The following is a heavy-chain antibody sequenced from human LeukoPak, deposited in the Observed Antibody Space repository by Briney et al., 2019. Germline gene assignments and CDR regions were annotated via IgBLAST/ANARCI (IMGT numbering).Heavy chain of an antibody. CDR2: ISNDATNK. V-gene: IGHV3-30*04. CDR1: GFTFSSYA. Sequence: GGSLRLSCAASGFTFSSYALHWVRQAPGKGLEWVAIISNDATNKHYADSVKGRFTISRDKSNNTPYLQMNSLSADDTAVYYCAREWPFDLWGRGTLVTVSS. J-gene: IGHJ2*01. CDR3: AREWPFDL. D-gene: IGHD5-24*01.